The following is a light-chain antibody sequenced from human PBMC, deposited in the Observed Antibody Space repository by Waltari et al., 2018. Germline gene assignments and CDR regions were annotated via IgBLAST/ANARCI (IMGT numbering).Light chain of an antibody. CDR3: QQSYSSPWT. CDR2: TAS. V-gene: IGKV1-39*01. J-gene: IGKJ1*01. CDR1: QSISDY. Sequence: IQMTQSPPALSASVGDRVAITCLASQSISDYLHCYQQKPGKAPRVLIYTASSLQRGVPTRFSGSGSGTEFTLTISTLQPEDAATYYCQQSYSSPWTFGQGTKVEIK.